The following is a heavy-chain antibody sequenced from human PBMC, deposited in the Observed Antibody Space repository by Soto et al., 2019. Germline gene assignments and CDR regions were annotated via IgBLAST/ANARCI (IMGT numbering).Heavy chain of an antibody. CDR3: ARRRHYGMDV. CDR2: IYPGDSDT. J-gene: IGHJ6*02. CDR1: GYSFTTYW. Sequence: GESLKISCNGSGYSFTTYWIGWVRQMPGKGLEWMGMIYPGDSDTRYSPSFQGQVTISADKSVSTAYLQWSSLKASDTAMYYCARRRHYGMDVWGQGTKVTVYS. V-gene: IGHV5-51*01.